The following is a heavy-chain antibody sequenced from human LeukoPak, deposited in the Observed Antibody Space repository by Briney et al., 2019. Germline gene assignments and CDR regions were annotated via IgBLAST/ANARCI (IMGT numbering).Heavy chain of an antibody. CDR1: GYTFTSYG. V-gene: IGHV1-18*01. J-gene: IGHJ3*02. CDR2: ISAYNGNT. Sequence: ASVKVSCKASGYTFTSYGISWVRQAPGQGLEWMGWISAYNGNTNYAQKFQGRVTMTRDTSISTAYMELSRLRSDDTAVYYCARELVAARRGGAFDIWGQGTMVTVSS. D-gene: IGHD6-6*01. CDR3: ARELVAARRGGAFDI.